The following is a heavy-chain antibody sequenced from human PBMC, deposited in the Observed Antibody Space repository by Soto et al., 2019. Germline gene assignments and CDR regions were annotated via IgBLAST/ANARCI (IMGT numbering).Heavy chain of an antibody. Sequence: GASVKVSCKASGYTFTSYDINWVRQATGQGLEWMGWMNPNSGNTAYAQKFLGRVTITRNTSIRTAYMELSSLRSEDTAVYYSERERTRGFDPWGQGTLVTVS. CDR3: ERERTRGFDP. CDR2: MNPNSGNT. J-gene: IGHJ5*02. V-gene: IGHV1-8*01. CDR1: GYTFTSYD.